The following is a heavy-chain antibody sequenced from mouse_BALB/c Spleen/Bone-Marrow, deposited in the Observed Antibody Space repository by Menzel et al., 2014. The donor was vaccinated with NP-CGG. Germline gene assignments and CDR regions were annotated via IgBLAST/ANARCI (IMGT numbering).Heavy chain of an antibody. CDR2: IHYSGST. V-gene: IGHV3-1*02. CDR3: AREARTTARFAY. D-gene: IGHD1-2*01. Sequence: EVQLQQSGPVLVKPSQSLSLTCTVTAYSITSGYGWHWIRQFPGNKLEWMGYIHYSGSTHYIPSLKSRISITRDSSKNQCFLQLNSVTTEYTATYDCAREARTTARFAYWGQGTLVTVSA. J-gene: IGHJ3*01. CDR1: AYSITSGYG.